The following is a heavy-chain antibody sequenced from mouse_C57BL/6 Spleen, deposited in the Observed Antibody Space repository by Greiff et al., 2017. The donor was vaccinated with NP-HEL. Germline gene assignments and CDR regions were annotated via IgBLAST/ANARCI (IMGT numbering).Heavy chain of an antibody. J-gene: IGHJ3*01. D-gene: IGHD4-1*01. Sequence: EVQLQESGPGLVKPSQSLSLTCSVTGYSITSGYYWNWIRQFPGNKLEWMGYISYDGSNNYNPSLKNRISITRDTSKNQFFLKLNSVTTEDTATYYCARAEELGPGFAYWGQGTLVTVSA. CDR3: ARAEELGPGFAY. V-gene: IGHV3-6*01. CDR1: GYSITSGYY. CDR2: ISYDGSN.